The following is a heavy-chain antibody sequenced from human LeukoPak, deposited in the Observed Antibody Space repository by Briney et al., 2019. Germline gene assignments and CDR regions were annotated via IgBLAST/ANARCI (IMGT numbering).Heavy chain of an antibody. Sequence: GGSLTLSCEASGIIFRSYGMHWVRQAPGKGLEWVAVIWSNGRNKDYGESVKRRFTISRDNSKNTLYLEMNSLRAEDTAVYYCATDRGGAPFDFWGQGTMVTVSS. CDR2: IWSNGRNK. D-gene: IGHD2-15*01. J-gene: IGHJ4*02. CDR3: ATDRGGAPFDF. V-gene: IGHV3-33*01. CDR1: GIIFRSYG.